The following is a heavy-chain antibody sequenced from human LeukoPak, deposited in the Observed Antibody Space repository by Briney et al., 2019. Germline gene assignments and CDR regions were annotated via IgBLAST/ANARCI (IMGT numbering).Heavy chain of an antibody. D-gene: IGHD1-26*01. J-gene: IGHJ4*02. V-gene: IGHV4-34*01. CDR1: GGSFSGYY. CDR3: SRGSDTYKSGVD. Sequence: PSETLSLTCVAYGGSFSGYYWSWIRQPPGKGLEWIGEIHPSGSTNYNPSLKSRVTISVDTSKNQFSLKLSSVTAADTAVYFCSRGSDTYKSGVDWGQGTLVTVSS. CDR2: IHPSGST.